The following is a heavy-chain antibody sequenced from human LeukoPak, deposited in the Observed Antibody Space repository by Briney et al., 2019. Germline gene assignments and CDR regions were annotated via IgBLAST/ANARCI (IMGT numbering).Heavy chain of an antibody. CDR3: ARGVYNWNIDVFDF. Sequence: SETLSLTCAVYGGSFSDYYWSWIRQPPGKGLEWIGEINHSGSTNYNPSLKSRVTISVDTSKNQFFLKLNSVTTADTAVYYCARGVYNWNIDVFDFWGQGTMVTVSS. CDR2: INHSGST. D-gene: IGHD1/OR15-1a*01. V-gene: IGHV4-34*01. J-gene: IGHJ3*01. CDR1: GGSFSDYY.